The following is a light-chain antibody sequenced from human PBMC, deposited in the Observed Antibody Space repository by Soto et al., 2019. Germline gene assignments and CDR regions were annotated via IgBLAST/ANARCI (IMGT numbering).Light chain of an antibody. CDR1: QSVNEN. CDR2: DAF. Sequence: EIVLTQSPVTLSLSPGERATLSCRASQSVNENLSWYQQKSGQPPRLLIYDAFTRATGIPARFSGSGSGTDFTLTITSLEPEDFAVYYCQHRRVWPVSFGQGTRLEIK. J-gene: IGKJ5*01. V-gene: IGKV3-11*01. CDR3: QHRRVWPVS.